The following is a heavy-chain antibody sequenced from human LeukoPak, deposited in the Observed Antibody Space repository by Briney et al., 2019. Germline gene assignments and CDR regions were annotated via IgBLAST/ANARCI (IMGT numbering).Heavy chain of an antibody. Sequence: SETLSLTCAVYGGSFSGYYWSWIRQPPGKGLEWIGEINHSGSTNYNPSLKSRVTISVDTSKNQFSPKLSSVTAADTAVYYCARVVVVVPALFYFDYWGQGTLVTVSS. CDR3: ARVVVVVPALFYFDY. D-gene: IGHD2-2*01. CDR1: GGSFSGYY. CDR2: INHSGST. J-gene: IGHJ4*02. V-gene: IGHV4-34*01.